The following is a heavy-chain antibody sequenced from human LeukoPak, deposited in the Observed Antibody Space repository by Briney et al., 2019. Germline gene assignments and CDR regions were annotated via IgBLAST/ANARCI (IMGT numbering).Heavy chain of an antibody. J-gene: IGHJ4*02. V-gene: IGHV3-30*02. D-gene: IGHD1-26*01. CDR3: TRDGIVGARSFDY. Sequence: GGSLRLSCAASGFTFRSYGMHWVRQAPGKGLEWVAFIRYDGSNKYYADSVKGRFTISRDNSKNTLYLQMDSLRPEDTAIYFCTRDGIVGARSFDYWGQGILVTVSS. CDR2: IRYDGSNK. CDR1: GFTFRSYG.